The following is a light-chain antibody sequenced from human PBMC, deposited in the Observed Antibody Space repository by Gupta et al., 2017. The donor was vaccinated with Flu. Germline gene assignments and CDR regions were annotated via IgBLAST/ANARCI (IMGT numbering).Light chain of an antibody. V-gene: IGKV1-5*03. CDR3: QQYNSYSEGT. Sequence: STLSASVGDRVSITCRASQSISGWLAWYQQKPGKAPKLLIYKASSLESGVTSRFSGSGCGKEFTLTISSRQPDDFATYYCQQYNSYSEGTFGQGTKLEIK. J-gene: IGKJ2*02. CDR1: QSISGW. CDR2: KAS.